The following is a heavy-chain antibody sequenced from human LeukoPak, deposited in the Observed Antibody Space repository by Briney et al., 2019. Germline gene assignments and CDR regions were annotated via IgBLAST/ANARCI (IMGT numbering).Heavy chain of an antibody. CDR2: ISGSGGST. J-gene: IGHJ4*02. V-gene: IGHV3-23*01. CDR1: GFTFNTYG. CDR3: ATYRQVLLPFES. Sequence: GGSLRLSCAASGFTFNTYGMSWVRQAPGKGLEWVSAISGSGGSTYYADSVKGRFTISRDNSKSILSLQMNSLRAEDTAIYYCATYRQVLLPFESWGQGTLVTVSS. D-gene: IGHD5-18*01.